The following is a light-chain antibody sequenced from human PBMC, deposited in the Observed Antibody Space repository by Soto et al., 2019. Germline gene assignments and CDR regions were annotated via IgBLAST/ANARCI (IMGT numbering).Light chain of an antibody. CDR1: SSDVGGYNY. CDR2: EVS. V-gene: IGLV2-8*01. Sequence: QSALTQPPSASGSPGQSVTISCTGTSSDVGGYNYVSWYQQHPGKAPKLMISEVSKRPSGVPDRFSGSKSGNTASLTVSGLQAEDEADYYCSSNAGSNSWVFGGGTKLTVL. CDR3: SSNAGSNSWV. J-gene: IGLJ3*02.